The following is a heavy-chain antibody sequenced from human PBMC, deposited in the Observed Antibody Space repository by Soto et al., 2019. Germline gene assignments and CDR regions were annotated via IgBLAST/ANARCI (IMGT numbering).Heavy chain of an antibody. J-gene: IGHJ4*02. CDR1: GFPFSTNW. CDR3: ARDIDSSG. CDR2: INSDGTST. Sequence: EVQLVESGGGLVQPGGSLRLSCAASGFPFSTNWMHWVRQAPGKGLVWVSRINSDGTSTNYADSVKGRFTISRDNAKSTLYLQMNSLRGEDTAMYYCARDIDSSGWGQGTLVTVSS. V-gene: IGHV3-74*01. D-gene: IGHD3-22*01.